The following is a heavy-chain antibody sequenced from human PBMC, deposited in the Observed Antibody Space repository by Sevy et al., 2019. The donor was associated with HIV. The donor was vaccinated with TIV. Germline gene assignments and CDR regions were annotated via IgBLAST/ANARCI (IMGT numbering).Heavy chain of an antibody. Sequence: SETLSLTCTVSGGSMSSYYLSWIRQPPGKGLEWIGYIYYIGSTNYNPSLKSRVTISVDTSKNQFSLKLSSVTAADTAVYYCARVRQQLVGSLDYWGQGTLVTVSS. D-gene: IGHD6-13*01. J-gene: IGHJ4*02. V-gene: IGHV4-59*01. CDR3: ARVRQQLVGSLDY. CDR1: GGSMSSYY. CDR2: IYYIGST.